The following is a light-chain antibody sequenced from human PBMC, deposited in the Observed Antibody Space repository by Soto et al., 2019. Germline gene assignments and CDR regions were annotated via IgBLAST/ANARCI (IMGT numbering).Light chain of an antibody. V-gene: IGLV2-14*01. J-gene: IGLJ3*02. CDR3: SSYTTTSTLV. Sequence: QSVLTQPASVSGSPGQSITISCTGTSCDVGGYNYVSWYQQHPGKAPKLKIYEVSNRPSGVSNRFSGSKSGNTASLTISGLQAEDEADYYCSSYTTTSTLVFGGGTQLTVL. CDR2: EVS. CDR1: SCDVGGYNY.